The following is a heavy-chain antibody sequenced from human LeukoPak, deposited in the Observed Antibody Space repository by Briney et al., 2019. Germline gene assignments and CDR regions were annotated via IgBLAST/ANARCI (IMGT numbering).Heavy chain of an antibody. V-gene: IGHV3-30-3*01. CDR3: ATLPDH. Sequence: PGRSLRLSCAASGFAFSSYNIHWVRQAPGKGLEWVAVISHDGSKKYYGDSVKGRFTISRDNSKNTLYLQMNSLRGEDPAVYYCATLPDHWGKGTRVTVSS. CDR1: GFAFSSYN. CDR2: ISHDGSKK. J-gene: IGHJ5*02.